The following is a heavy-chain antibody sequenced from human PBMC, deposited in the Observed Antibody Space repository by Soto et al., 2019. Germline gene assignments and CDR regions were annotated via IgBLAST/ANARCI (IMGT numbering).Heavy chain of an antibody. CDR3: ARGPTYYYDSSGYGY. V-gene: IGHV4-34*01. CDR2: INHSGST. CDR1: GGSFSGYY. D-gene: IGHD3-22*01. J-gene: IGHJ4*02. Sequence: QVQLQQWGAGLLKPSETLSLTYAVYGGSFSGYYWSWIRQPPGKGLEWIGEINHSGSTNYNPSLKSRVTISVDTSKNQFSLKLSSVTAADTAVYYCARGPTYYYDSSGYGYWGQGTLVTVSS.